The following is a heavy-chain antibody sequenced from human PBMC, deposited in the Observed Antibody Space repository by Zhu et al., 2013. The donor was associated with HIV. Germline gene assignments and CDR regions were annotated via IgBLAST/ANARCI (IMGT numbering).Heavy chain of an antibody. CDR2: INPSGGST. J-gene: IGHJ1*01. CDR1: GYTFTSYY. D-gene: IGHD2-15*01. CDR3: ARPLYSGGSSKDFQH. V-gene: IGHV1-46*01. Sequence: QVQLVQSGAEVKKPGASVKVSCKASGYTFTSYYMHWVRQAPGQGLEWMGIINPSGGSTSYAQKFQGRVTMTRDTSTSTVYMELSSLRSEDTAVYYCARPLYSGGSSKDFQHWGQGTLVTVSS.